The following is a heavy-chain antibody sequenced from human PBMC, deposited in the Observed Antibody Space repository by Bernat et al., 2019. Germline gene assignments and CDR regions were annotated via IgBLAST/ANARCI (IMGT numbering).Heavy chain of an antibody. D-gene: IGHD3-22*01. CDR2: IYYSGST. Sequence: QVQLQESGPGLVKPSETLSLTCTVSGGSISSYYWSWIRQPPGKGLEWIGYIYYSGSTNYNPSLKSRVTISVDTSKNQFSLKLSSVTAADTAVYYCARRYDYDAFDIWGQGTMVTVSS. J-gene: IGHJ3*02. CDR1: GGSISSYY. CDR3: ARRYDYDAFDI. V-gene: IGHV4-59*08.